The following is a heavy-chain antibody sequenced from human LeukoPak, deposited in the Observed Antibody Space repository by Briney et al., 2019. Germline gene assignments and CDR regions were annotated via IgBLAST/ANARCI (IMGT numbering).Heavy chain of an antibody. CDR3: AKSGYDFWSGRRDFDY. V-gene: IGHV3-23*01. CDR1: GFTFSSYA. Sequence: PGGSLRLSCAASGFTFSSYAMSWVRQAPGKGLEWVSAISGSGGSTYYADSVKGRFTISRDNSKNTLYLQMNGLRAEDTAVYYCAKSGYDFWSGRRDFDYWGQGTLVTVSS. D-gene: IGHD3-3*01. J-gene: IGHJ4*02. CDR2: ISGSGGST.